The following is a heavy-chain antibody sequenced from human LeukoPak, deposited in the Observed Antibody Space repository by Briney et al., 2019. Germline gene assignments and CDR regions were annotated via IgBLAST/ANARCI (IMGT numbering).Heavy chain of an antibody. CDR2: INPNSGGT. Sequence: ASEKVSCKASGYTFTGYFMHWVRQAPGQGLEWMGWINPNSGGTVYAQKFQGRVTMTRDTSITTAYMDLSSLRSDDTAVYYCARVYGSGSYYNHWGQGTLVTVSS. D-gene: IGHD3-10*01. CDR1: GYTFTGYF. J-gene: IGHJ5*02. CDR3: ARVYGSGSYYNH. V-gene: IGHV1-2*02.